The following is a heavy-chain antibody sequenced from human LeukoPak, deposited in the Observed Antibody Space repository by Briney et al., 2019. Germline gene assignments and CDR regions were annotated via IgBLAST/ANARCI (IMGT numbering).Heavy chain of an antibody. V-gene: IGHV3-23*01. CDR1: GFTFTSYA. J-gene: IGHJ6*03. CDR3: ARGSSASTYYNMDV. CDR2: MSGSGAST. D-gene: IGHD3-22*01. Sequence: GGSLRLSCAGTGFTFTSYAKTWVRQAPGMGLEWVSAMSGSGASTYYADSVRGRLTISRDDSKNTLYLQMNSLRADDTAVYYCARGSSASTYYNMDVWGKGTTVTVSS.